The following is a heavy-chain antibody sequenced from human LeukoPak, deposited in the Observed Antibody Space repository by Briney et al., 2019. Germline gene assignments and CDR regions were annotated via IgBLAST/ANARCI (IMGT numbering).Heavy chain of an antibody. CDR1: GYTFTSYG. V-gene: IGHV1-18*01. J-gene: IGHJ6*02. D-gene: IGHD1-26*01. CDR2: ISAYNGNT. Sequence: ASVKVSCKASGYTFTSYGISWVRQAPGQGLEWMGWISAYNGNTNYAQKFQGRVTMTRDTSTSTVYMELSSLRSEDTAVYYCARNIVGAATSGYYYYGMDVWGQGTTVTVSS. CDR3: ARNIVGAATSGYYYYGMDV.